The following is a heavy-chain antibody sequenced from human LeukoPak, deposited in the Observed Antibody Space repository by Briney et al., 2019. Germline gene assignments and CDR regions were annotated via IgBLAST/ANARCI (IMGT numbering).Heavy chain of an antibody. V-gene: IGHV4-39*01. Sequence: PSETLSLTCTVSGGSISSVGYYWGWIRQPPGKGLEWIGSISYGGSTYYNPSLKSRVTIYVDTSKNQVSLKLTSVTAADTAMHYCAGYYYDSSGYLGCGQGTLVTVSS. J-gene: IGHJ4*02. CDR1: GGSISSVGYY. CDR3: AGYYYDSSGYLG. D-gene: IGHD3-22*01. CDR2: ISYGGST.